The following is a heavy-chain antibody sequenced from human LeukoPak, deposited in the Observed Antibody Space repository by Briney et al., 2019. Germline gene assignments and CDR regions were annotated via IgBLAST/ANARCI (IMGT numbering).Heavy chain of an antibody. D-gene: IGHD2-2*02. CDR1: GGSFSGYY. Sequence: SETLSLTCAVYGGSFSGYYWSWIRQPPGKGLEWIGEINHSGSTNYNPSLKSRVTISVDTSKNQFSLKLSSVTAADTAEYYCARELLYAGYQLLYSVFDYWGQGTLVTVSS. V-gene: IGHV4-34*01. CDR3: ARELLYAGYQLLYSVFDY. J-gene: IGHJ4*02. CDR2: INHSGST.